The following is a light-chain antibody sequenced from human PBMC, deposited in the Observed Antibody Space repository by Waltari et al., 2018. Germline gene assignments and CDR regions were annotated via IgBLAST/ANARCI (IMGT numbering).Light chain of an antibody. J-gene: IGLJ2*01. CDR3: QSADYTHTV. V-gene: IGLV3-25*03. CDR2: KDT. CDR1: ALPKQF. Sequence: SFELTQPPSVSVSPGQTASITCSGDALPKQFAYWYQQKPGQAPGLIIFKDTERPSGVPERFSGSTSGTTVTLTISGVQAEDEADYFCQSADYTHTVFGGGTKLTVL.